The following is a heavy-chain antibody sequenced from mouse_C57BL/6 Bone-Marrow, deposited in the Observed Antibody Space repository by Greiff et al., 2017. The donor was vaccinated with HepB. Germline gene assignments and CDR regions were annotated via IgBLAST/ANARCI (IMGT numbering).Heavy chain of an antibody. CDR1: GFTFSSYA. CDR3: ASTVVATPYYFDY. D-gene: IGHD1-1*01. Sequence: EVKVEESGGGLVKPGGSLKLSCAASGFTFSSYAMSWVRQTPEKRLEWVATISDGGSYTYYPDNVKGRFTISRDNAKNNLYLQMSHLKSEDTAMYYCASTVVATPYYFDYWGQGTTLTVSS. V-gene: IGHV5-4*03. J-gene: IGHJ2*01. CDR2: ISDGGSYT.